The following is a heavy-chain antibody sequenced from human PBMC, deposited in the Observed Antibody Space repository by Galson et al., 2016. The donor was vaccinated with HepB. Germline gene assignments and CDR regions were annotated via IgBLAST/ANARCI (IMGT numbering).Heavy chain of an antibody. D-gene: IGHD5-12*01. CDR1: GFAFSSYA. CDR2: ISDSGRTT. V-gene: IGHV3-23*01. CDR3: ANLRGGYSGPRYYDYYNGMDV. J-gene: IGHJ6*02. Sequence: SLRLSCAASGFAFSSYAMSWVRQAPGKGLEWVSAISDSGRTTYYTDSVKGRFTISRDNSRNTLHLQMNSLTAEDTAIYYCANLRGGYSGPRYYDYYNGMDVWGQWTTVTVSS.